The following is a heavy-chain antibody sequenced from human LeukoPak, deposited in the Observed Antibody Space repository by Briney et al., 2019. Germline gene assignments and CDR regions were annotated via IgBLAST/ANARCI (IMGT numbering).Heavy chain of an antibody. Sequence: PGGSLRLSCAASGFTFSDYWMHWVRQAPGKGLVWVSRISSDGSRVTYADSVKGRFTISRDNSKNTLYLQMNSLRAEDTAVYYCAKTPLYGDYFDYWGQGTLVTVSS. D-gene: IGHD2-2*02. V-gene: IGHV3-74*01. CDR1: GFTFSDYW. CDR2: ISSDGSRV. J-gene: IGHJ4*02. CDR3: AKTPLYGDYFDY.